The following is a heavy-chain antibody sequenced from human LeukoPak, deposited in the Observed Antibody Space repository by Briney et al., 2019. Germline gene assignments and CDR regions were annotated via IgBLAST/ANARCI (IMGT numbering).Heavy chain of an antibody. V-gene: IGHV1-18*01. CDR2: ISAYNGNT. CDR1: GYTFTSYG. D-gene: IGHD3-9*01. Sequence: GASVKVSCKASGYTFTSYGISWVRQAPGQGLEWMGWISAYNGNTNYAQKLQGRVTMTTDTSTSTAYMELRSLRSDDTAVYYCARANFDWLLSHFDYWGQGTLVTVSS. J-gene: IGHJ4*02. CDR3: ARANFDWLLSHFDY.